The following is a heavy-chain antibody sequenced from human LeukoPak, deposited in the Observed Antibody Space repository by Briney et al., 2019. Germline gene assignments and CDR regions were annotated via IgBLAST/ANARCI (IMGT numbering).Heavy chain of an antibody. CDR1: GGSMNNYY. D-gene: IGHD2-2*01. CDR3: ARLGSGAMLFDY. CDR2: SYYSGST. V-gene: IGHV4-59*08. Sequence: SETLSLTCTVSGGSMNNYYWNWIRQPPGKGLEWIGYSYYSGSTNYNPSLKSRVNISVDTSKNQFSLNLSSVTAADTAVYYCARLGSGAMLFDYWGQGTLVTASS. J-gene: IGHJ4*02.